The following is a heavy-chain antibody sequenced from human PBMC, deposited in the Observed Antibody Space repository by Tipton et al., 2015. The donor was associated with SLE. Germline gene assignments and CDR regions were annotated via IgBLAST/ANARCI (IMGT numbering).Heavy chain of an antibody. J-gene: IGHJ4*02. Sequence: TLSLTCAVSGASISNGGYSWSWLRQPPGKGLEYIGFIYHGGSTYYNPSLKSRVTISVDTSKNQFSLNMNFVTAADTAVYFCARALNWNYPFDSWGQGTLVIVSS. CDR2: IYHGGST. CDR1: GASISNGGYS. CDR3: ARALNWNYPFDS. V-gene: IGHV4-30-2*01. D-gene: IGHD1-7*01.